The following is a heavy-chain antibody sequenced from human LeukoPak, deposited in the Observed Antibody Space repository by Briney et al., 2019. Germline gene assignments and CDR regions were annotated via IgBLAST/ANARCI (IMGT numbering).Heavy chain of an antibody. D-gene: IGHD6-19*01. CDR1: GYTFTSYA. V-gene: IGHV1-3*01. CDR2: INAGNGNR. CDR3: AREGIAVAGIVDY. Sequence: ASVKVSCKASGYTFTSYAMHWVRQAPGQGLEWMGWINAGNGNRKYSQKFQGRVTITRDTSASTAYMELSSLRSEDMAVYYCAREGIAVAGIVDYWGQGTLVTVSS. J-gene: IGHJ4*02.